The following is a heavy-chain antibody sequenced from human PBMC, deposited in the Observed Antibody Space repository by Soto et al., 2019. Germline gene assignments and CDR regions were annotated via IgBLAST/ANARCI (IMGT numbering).Heavy chain of an antibody. V-gene: IGHV4-28*01. CDR2: IYYSGTT. CDR1: GYSISSSNW. J-gene: IGHJ4*02. D-gene: IGHD1-26*01. Sequence: QVQLQESGPGLVKPSDTLSLTCAVSGYSISSSNWWGWIRQPPGKGLEWIGYIYYSGTTYYNPSLQLRVTMSVDTSKNQFSLKLTSVTAVDTAVYYCARREIQGPIDYWGQGTLVTVSS. CDR3: ARREIQGPIDY.